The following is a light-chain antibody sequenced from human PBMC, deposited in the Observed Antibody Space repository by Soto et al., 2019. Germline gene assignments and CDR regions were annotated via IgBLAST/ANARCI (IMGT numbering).Light chain of an antibody. CDR3: GTWDSSLSSWV. J-gene: IGLJ3*02. Sequence: QSVLPQPPSVSAAPGQKVTISCSGSSSNIGNNYVSWYQQLPGTAPKLLIYENNKRPSGIPDRFSGSKSGTSATLGITGLQTGDEADYYCGTWDSSLSSWVFGGGTKVTV. CDR2: ENN. CDR1: SSNIGNNY. V-gene: IGLV1-51*02.